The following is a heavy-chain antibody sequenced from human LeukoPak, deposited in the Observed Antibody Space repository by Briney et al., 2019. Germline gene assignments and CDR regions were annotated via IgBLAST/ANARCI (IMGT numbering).Heavy chain of an antibody. Sequence: SQTLSLTCTVSGGSICSGDYYWSWIRQPPGKGLEWIGYIYYSGSTYYNPSLKSRVTISVDTSKNQFSLKLSSVTAADTAVYYCARALYGSGSYHFDYWGQGTLVTVSS. J-gene: IGHJ4*02. V-gene: IGHV4-30-4*01. CDR1: GGSICSGDYY. D-gene: IGHD3-10*01. CDR2: IYYSGST. CDR3: ARALYGSGSYHFDY.